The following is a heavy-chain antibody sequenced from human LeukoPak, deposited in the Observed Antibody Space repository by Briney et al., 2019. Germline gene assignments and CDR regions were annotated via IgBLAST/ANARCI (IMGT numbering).Heavy chain of an antibody. CDR2: INKNGGET. V-gene: IGHV3-23*01. Sequence: GGSLRLSCAASGFTFSSYVMSWGRQAPGKGLEWVSTINKNGGETYYADSVKGRFTISRDNARNTLYLQMNSLRAEDTAVYYCAKDHAHEPQWFDPWGQGTLVTVSS. CDR1: GFTFSSYV. D-gene: IGHD2-2*01. CDR3: AKDHAHEPQWFDP. J-gene: IGHJ5*02.